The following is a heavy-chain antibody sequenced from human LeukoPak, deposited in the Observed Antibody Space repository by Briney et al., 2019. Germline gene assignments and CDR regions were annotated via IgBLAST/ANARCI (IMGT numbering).Heavy chain of an antibody. Sequence: ASVKVSCKVSGYTLTELSMHWVRQAPGKGLEWMGGFDPEDGETIYAQKFQGRVTMTEDTSTDTAYMELNSLRSEDTAVYYCATSHGVATDWFDPWGQGTLVTVSS. D-gene: IGHD5-12*01. J-gene: IGHJ5*02. CDR1: GYTLTELS. CDR2: FDPEDGET. CDR3: ATSHGVATDWFDP. V-gene: IGHV1-24*01.